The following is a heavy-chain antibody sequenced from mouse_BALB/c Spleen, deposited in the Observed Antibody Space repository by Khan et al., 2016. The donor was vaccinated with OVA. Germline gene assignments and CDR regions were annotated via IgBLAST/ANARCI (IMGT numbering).Heavy chain of an antibody. CDR1: GYTFTSYW. D-gene: IGHD1-1*01. J-gene: IGHJ4*01. CDR2: ISPGSGNT. Sequence: DLVKPGASVNLSCKASGYTFTSYWINWIKQRPGQGLEWIGHISPGSGNTYYNKIFTVKATLTVDTSSTTAHIQLNSLSSEDSAVYFCARSNYYGSGLYAMDYWGQGTSVTVSS. CDR3: ARSNYYGSGLYAMDY. V-gene: IGHV1S41*01.